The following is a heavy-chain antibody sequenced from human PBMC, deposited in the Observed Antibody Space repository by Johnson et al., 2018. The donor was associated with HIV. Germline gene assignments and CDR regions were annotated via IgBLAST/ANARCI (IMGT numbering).Heavy chain of an antibody. Sequence: VQLVESGGGLVQPGRSLRLSCAASGFTFDDYAMHWVRQAPGKGLEWVSVIYSGGSTYYADSVKGRFTISRDNSKNTLYLQMNSLRAEDTAVYYCARETGYRSSWYAFDIWGQGTMVTVSS. D-gene: IGHD6-13*01. CDR2: IYSGGST. CDR1: GFTFDDYA. CDR3: ARETGYRSSWYAFDI. V-gene: IGHV3-66*01. J-gene: IGHJ3*02.